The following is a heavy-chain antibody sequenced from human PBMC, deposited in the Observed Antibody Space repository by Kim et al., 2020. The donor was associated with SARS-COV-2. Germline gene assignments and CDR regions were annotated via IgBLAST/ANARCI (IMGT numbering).Heavy chain of an antibody. D-gene: IGHD4-4*01. J-gene: IGHJ6*02. CDR2: IYYSGST. Sequence: SETLSLTCTVSGGSISSGGYYWSWIRQHPGKGLEWIGYIYYSGSTYYNPSLKSRVTISVDTSKNQFSLKLSSVTAADTAVYYCARDRLHDYGMDVWGQGTTVTVSS. V-gene: IGHV4-31*03. CDR3: ARDRLHDYGMDV. CDR1: GGSISSGGYY.